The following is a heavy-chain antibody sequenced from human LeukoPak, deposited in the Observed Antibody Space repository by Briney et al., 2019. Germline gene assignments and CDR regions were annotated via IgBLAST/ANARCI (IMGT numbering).Heavy chain of an antibody. CDR2: ISAYNGNT. CDR1: GYTFTSYG. V-gene: IGHV1-18*01. Sequence: ASVKVSCKASGYTFTSYGISWVRQAPGQGLEWMGWISAYNGNTNYAQKLQGRVTMTTDTSTSTAYMELRSLRSDDTAVYYCARGGGSGSYYYYYYYYMDVWGKGTTVTISS. D-gene: IGHD3-10*01. CDR3: ARGGGSGSYYYYYYYYMDV. J-gene: IGHJ6*03.